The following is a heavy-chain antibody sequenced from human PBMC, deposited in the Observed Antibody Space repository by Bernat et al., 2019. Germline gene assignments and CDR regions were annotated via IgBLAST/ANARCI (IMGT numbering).Heavy chain of an antibody. CDR3: ARVGLTYCGYVFDF. CDR1: GYTFTSYA. CDR2: INAGNGNT. V-gene: IGHV1-3*01. J-gene: IGHJ4*02. D-gene: IGHD5-12*01. Sequence: QVQLVQSGAEVKKPGASVKVSCKASGYTFTSYAMHWVRQAPGQRLEWMGWINAGNGNTKYSQKFQGRVTITRDTSASTAYMELSSLRSEDTAVYYCARVGLTYCGYVFDFWGQRPLVSVSS.